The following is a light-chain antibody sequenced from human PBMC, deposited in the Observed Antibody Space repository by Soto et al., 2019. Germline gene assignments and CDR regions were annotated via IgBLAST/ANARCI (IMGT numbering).Light chain of an antibody. CDR1: SSNIGSNY. Sequence: QSVLTRPPSVSAAPGQKVTISCSGSSSNIGSNYVSWYQQLPGTAPKVLIYDNYKRPSGIPDRFSGSKSGTSATLGITGLQTGDEADYYCGTWDSSLNAYVFGSGTKLTVL. J-gene: IGLJ1*01. CDR3: GTWDSSLNAYV. V-gene: IGLV1-51*01. CDR2: DNY.